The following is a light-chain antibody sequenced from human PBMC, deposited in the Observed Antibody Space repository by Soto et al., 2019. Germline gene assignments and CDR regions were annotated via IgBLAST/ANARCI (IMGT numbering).Light chain of an antibody. Sequence: EIVLTQSPATLCLYPGERATLSCRASQSVSRYLAWYQQKPGQAPRLLIYDASNRATGIPARFSGSGSGTDFTLTISSLAPEDFAVYYCEQRSDWPLTFGGGTKVEIK. J-gene: IGKJ4*01. V-gene: IGKV3-11*01. CDR2: DAS. CDR3: EQRSDWPLT. CDR1: QSVSRY.